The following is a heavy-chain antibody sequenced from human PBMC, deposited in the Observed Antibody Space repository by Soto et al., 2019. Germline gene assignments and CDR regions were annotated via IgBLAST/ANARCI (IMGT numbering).Heavy chain of an antibody. CDR2: IIPIFGTA. Sequence: SVKVSCKASGGTFSSYAISWVRQAPGQGLEWMGGIIPIFGTANYAQKFQGRVTITADESTSTAYMELSSLRSEDTAVYYCARRHSSGYYDWFDPWGQGTLVTVSS. CDR1: GGTFSSYA. D-gene: IGHD3-22*01. CDR3: ARRHSSGYYDWFDP. V-gene: IGHV1-69*13. J-gene: IGHJ5*02.